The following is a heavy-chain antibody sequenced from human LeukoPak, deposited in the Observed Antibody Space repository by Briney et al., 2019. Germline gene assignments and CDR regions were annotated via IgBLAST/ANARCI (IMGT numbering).Heavy chain of an antibody. V-gene: IGHV4-61*02. Sequence: PSQTLSLTCTVSGGSISSGSYYWSWIRQPAGKGLEWIGRIYTSGSTNYNPSLKSRVTISVDTSKNQFSLKLSSVTAADTAVYYCASGWQWLVPVLVYWGQGTLVTVSS. J-gene: IGHJ4*02. CDR1: GGSISSGSYY. CDR3: ASGWQWLVPVLVY. D-gene: IGHD6-19*01. CDR2: IYTSGST.